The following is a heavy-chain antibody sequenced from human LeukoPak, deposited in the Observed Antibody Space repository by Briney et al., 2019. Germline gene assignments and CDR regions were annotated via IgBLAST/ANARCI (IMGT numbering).Heavy chain of an antibody. Sequence: GASVKVSCKASGGTLSSYAISWVRQAPGQGLEWMGGIIPIFGTANYAQKFQGRVTITADKSTSTAYMELSSLRSEDTAVYYCVSLGGGEEFQHWGQGTLVTVSS. J-gene: IGHJ1*01. CDR1: GGTLSSYA. CDR3: VSLGGGEEFQH. CDR2: IIPIFGTA. V-gene: IGHV1-69*06. D-gene: IGHD3-16*01.